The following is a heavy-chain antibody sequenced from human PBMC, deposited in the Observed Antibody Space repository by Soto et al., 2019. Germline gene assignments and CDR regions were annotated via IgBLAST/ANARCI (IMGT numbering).Heavy chain of an antibody. CDR1: GGSFSGYY. J-gene: IGHJ5*02. D-gene: IGHD1-1*01. CDR2: INHSGST. Sequence: QVQLQQWGAGLLKPSETLSLTCAVYGGSFSGYYWSWIRQPPGKGLEWIGEINHSGSTNYNPSLKSRVTISVDTSKNQCSLKLSSVTAADTAVYYCARGANGLSRFFRWFDPWGQGTLVTVSS. CDR3: ARGANGLSRFFRWFDP. V-gene: IGHV4-34*01.